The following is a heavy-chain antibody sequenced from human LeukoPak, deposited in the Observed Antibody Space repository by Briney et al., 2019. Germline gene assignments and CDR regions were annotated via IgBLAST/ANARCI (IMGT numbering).Heavy chain of an antibody. CDR3: VKIAAD. V-gene: IGHV3-64D*06. J-gene: IGHJ4*02. CDR1: GFSFSSYS. D-gene: IGHD6-13*01. CDR2: ISANGGST. Sequence: GRSLRLSCSASGFSFSSYSMDWVRQAPGKGLEYVSGISANGGSTYYADSVKGRFTISRDNSKNTLYLQMSSLRAEDTALYYCVKIAADWGQGALVTVSS.